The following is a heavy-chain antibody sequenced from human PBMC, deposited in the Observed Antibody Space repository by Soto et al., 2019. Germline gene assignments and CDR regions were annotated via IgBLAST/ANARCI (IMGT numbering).Heavy chain of an antibody. Sequence: SETLSLTCTVSGGSISSSSYYWGWIRQPPGKGLEWIGSIYYSGSTYYNPSLKSRVTISVDTSKNQFSLKLSSVTAADTAVYYCARRGYCSGGSCHLGYYYYGMDVWGQGTTVTAP. CDR2: IYYSGST. J-gene: IGHJ6*02. V-gene: IGHV4-39*01. CDR3: ARRGYCSGGSCHLGYYYYGMDV. CDR1: GGSISSSSYY. D-gene: IGHD2-15*01.